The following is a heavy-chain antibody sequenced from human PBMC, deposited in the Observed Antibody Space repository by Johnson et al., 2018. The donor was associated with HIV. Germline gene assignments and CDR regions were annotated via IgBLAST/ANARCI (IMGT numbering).Heavy chain of an antibody. Sequence: VQLLESGGGVVQPGRSLRLSCAASGFIFRNYWMYWVRQAPGKGLVWVARIYSDGSDTAYADSVKGRFTISRDNAKKTLYLQMNSLRAEDTALYYCAKGRGELLGAFDIWGQGTLVTVSS. CDR1: GFIFRNYW. J-gene: IGHJ3*02. D-gene: IGHD1-26*01. CDR2: IYSDGSDT. V-gene: IGHV3-74*03. CDR3: AKGRGELLGAFDI.